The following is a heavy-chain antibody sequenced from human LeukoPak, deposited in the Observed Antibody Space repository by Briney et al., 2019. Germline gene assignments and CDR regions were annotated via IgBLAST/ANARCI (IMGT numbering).Heavy chain of an antibody. D-gene: IGHD2-2*02. CDR2: IYPGDSDT. Sequence: GESLKISCKGSGYSFTSYWIGWVRQMPGKGLEWMGIIYPGDSDTRYSSSFQGQVTISADKSISTAYLQWSSLKASDTAMYYCARSYCSSTSCYNTGYYYYMDVWGKGTSVTVSS. J-gene: IGHJ6*03. V-gene: IGHV5-51*01. CDR1: GYSFTSYW. CDR3: ARSYCSSTSCYNTGYYYYMDV.